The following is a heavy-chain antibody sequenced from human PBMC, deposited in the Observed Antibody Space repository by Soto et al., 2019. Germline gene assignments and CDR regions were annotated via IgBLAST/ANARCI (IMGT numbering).Heavy chain of an antibody. Sequence: GESLKISCKGSGYSFTSYWIGWVRQMPGKGLEWMGIIYPGDSDTRYSPSFQGQVTISAARSISTAYLKWSSRKASDTAMYYCASTSAAGKYYCGMDVWGQGTTVTVSS. D-gene: IGHD6-13*01. CDR2: IYPGDSDT. CDR3: ASTSAAGKYYCGMDV. CDR1: GYSFTSYW. V-gene: IGHV5-51*01. J-gene: IGHJ6*02.